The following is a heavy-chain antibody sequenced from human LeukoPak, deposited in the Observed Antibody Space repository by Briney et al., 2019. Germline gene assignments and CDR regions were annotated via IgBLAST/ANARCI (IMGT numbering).Heavy chain of an antibody. CDR3: AKDMTKTGSGMDV. V-gene: IGHV3-7*01. D-gene: IGHD3-16*01. CDR1: GFTFSSYW. CDR2: IKQDGSEK. Sequence: GGSLRLSCAASGFTFSSYWMSWVRQAPGKGLEWVANIKQDGSEKYYVDSVKGRFTISRDNAKNSLHLQMNSLRAEDTAIYYCAKDMTKTGSGMDVWGQGTTVAVSS. J-gene: IGHJ6*02.